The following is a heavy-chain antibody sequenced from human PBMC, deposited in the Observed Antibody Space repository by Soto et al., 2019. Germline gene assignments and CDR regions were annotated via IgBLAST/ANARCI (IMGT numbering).Heavy chain of an antibody. CDR1: GFTFSSYA. V-gene: IGHV3-30*04. CDR3: ARGAPFHAFDF. Sequence: QVQLVQSGGGVGQPGRSLKLSCAASGFTFSSYAIHWVRQAPGKGLEWVAVISYDGRDRYFADSVKDRVTISRDNAKNTLYLQVNTLRAEDTAVYYCARGAPFHAFDFWGQGTMVTVSS. CDR2: ISYDGRDR. J-gene: IGHJ3*01.